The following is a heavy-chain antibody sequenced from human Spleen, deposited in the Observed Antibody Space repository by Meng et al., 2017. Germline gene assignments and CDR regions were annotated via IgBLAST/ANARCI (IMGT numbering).Heavy chain of an antibody. CDR3: TRLLDRDY. V-gene: IGHV3-74*01. CDR1: GFTFSKYW. CDR2: ISTDGSIT. J-gene: IGHJ4*02. D-gene: IGHD3-22*01. Sequence: EEQLVESGGGLVQPGGSLRLSCAASGFTFSKYWMHWVRQAPGKGLVWISRISTDGSITNYVDSVKGRFTISRDNAKNTVYLQMNSLRAEDTAVYYCTRLLDRDYWGQGTLVTVSS.